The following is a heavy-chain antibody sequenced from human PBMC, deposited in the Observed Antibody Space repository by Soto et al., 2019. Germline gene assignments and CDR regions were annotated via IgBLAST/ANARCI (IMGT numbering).Heavy chain of an antibody. CDR1: GFTFSRFA. D-gene: IGHD3-22*01. V-gene: IGHV3-23*01. Sequence: GGPMRLSCAAFGFTFSRFASRWVRQAPGKGLEWVSAIGGSGCSTYYADSVKGWFTISRDNSKNGLYLQMNSLRAGDAAVYYCAKDPRAGSYYDSSGYQAYGGQGTVVPVSS. CDR3: AKDPRAGSYYDSSGYQAY. J-gene: IGHJ4*02. CDR2: IGGSGCST.